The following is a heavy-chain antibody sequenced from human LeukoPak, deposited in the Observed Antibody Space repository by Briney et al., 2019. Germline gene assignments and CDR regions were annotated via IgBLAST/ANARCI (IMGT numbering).Heavy chain of an antibody. CDR1: GYTFTGYY. CDR3: ARPYDSSGYYYFDY. CDR2: INPNSGGT. D-gene: IGHD3-22*01. V-gene: IGHV1-2*02. J-gene: IGHJ4*02. Sequence: ASVKVSCKASGYTFTGYYMHWVRQAPGQGLEWMGWINPNSGGTNYAQKFQGRVTMTRDTSISTAYMELSRLRSDDTAMYYCARPYDSSGYYYFDYWGQGTLVTGSS.